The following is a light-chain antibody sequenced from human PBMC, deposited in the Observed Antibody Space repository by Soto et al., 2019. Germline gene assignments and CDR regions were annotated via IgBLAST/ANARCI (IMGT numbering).Light chain of an antibody. Sequence: QSVLTQPASVSGSPGQSITISCTGTGSDVGGYNYVSWYQQYPGKAPKLMIYAVSSRPSGVSNRFSGSKSGNTASLTISGLQAEDEADYHCSSYTPSSTYVFGTGTKLTVL. CDR3: SSYTPSSTYV. CDR2: AVS. CDR1: GSDVGGYNY. V-gene: IGLV2-14*03. J-gene: IGLJ1*01.